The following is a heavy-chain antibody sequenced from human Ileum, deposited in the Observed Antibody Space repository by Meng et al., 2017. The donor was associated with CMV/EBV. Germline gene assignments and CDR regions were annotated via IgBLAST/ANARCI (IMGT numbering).Heavy chain of an antibody. J-gene: IGHJ4*02. Sequence: LGLSCAAVGFTFGCYSMNWVRQAPGKRLEWVSSISSSRSYIYYADSVKSRFTISRDNAKNSLYLQMNDLRAEDTAVYYCARGRTNDYWGQGTLVTVSS. CDR2: ISSSRSYI. CDR1: GFTFGCYS. CDR3: ARGRTNDY. V-gene: IGHV3-21*01.